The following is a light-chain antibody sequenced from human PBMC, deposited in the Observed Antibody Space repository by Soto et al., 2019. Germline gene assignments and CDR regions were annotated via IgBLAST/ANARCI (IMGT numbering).Light chain of an antibody. Sequence: IAMTQSPDSLAVSMGERATINCKSSQIVLYSSNNKNYLAWYQQKPGQPPKVLIYWASTRESGVPDRFSGSGSGTDFTLTISRLEPEDFAVYYCQQYGSWTFGQGTKVDI. CDR1: QIVLYSSNNKNY. CDR3: QQYGSWT. V-gene: IGKV4-1*01. CDR2: WAS. J-gene: IGKJ1*01.